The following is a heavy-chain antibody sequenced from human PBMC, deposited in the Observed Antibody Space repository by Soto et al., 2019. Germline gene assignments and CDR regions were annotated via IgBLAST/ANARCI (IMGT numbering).Heavy chain of an antibody. CDR2: VNRSGRT. V-gene: IGHV4-34*01. CDR3: AIMHTGTTTFDY. CDR1: GGSFSGYY. Sequence: SETLSLTCDVYGGSFSGYYWSWIRQPPGKGLEWIGEVNRSGRTNYNPSLKSRVTMSVDTSKNQFSLNLNSVTAADTAVYYCAIMHTGTTTFDYWGQGTLATVSS. J-gene: IGHJ4*02. D-gene: IGHD1-1*01.